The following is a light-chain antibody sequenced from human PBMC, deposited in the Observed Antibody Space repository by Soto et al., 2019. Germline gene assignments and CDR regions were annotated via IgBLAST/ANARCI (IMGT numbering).Light chain of an antibody. Sequence: EIVMTQSPATLSVSPGERAGLPCMASQSISNNLAWYQQRPGQPPRLLFYGASTRATGIPATFSGSGSGTEFTLTISSLQSEDFAVYYCQQYNNWPLTFGGGTKVDIK. CDR2: GAS. V-gene: IGKV3-15*01. J-gene: IGKJ4*01. CDR3: QQYNNWPLT. CDR1: QSISNN.